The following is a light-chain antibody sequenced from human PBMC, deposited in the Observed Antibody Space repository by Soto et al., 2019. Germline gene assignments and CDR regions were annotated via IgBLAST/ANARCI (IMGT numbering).Light chain of an antibody. CDR1: QSVSSSY. V-gene: IGKV3-20*01. CDR3: EQDGSSRGIT. Sequence: EIVLTQSPGTLSLSPGERATLSCRASQSVSSSYLAWYQQKPDQAPRLLIYDASSRATGIPDRFSGSVSGTDYPLNISRLESAQLGVSYCEQDGSSRGITSG. CDR2: DAS. J-gene: IGKJ5*01.